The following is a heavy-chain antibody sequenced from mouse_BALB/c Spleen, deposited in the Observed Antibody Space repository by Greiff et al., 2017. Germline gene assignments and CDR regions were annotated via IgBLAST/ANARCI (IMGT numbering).Heavy chain of an antibody. D-gene: IGHD1-2*01. V-gene: IGHV1-87*01. J-gene: IGHJ4*01. CDR2: IYPGDGDT. CDR1: GYTFTSYW. Sequence: VQLQQSGAELARPGASVKLSCKASGYTFTSYWMQWVKQRPGQGLEWIGAIYPGDGDTRYTQKFKGKATLTADKSSSTAYMQLSSLASEDSAVYYCAREGSLLRLPFYAMDYWGQGTSVTVSS. CDR3: AREGSLLRLPFYAMDY.